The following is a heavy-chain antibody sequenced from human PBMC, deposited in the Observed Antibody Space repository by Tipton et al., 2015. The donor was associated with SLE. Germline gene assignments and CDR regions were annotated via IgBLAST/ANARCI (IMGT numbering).Heavy chain of an antibody. V-gene: IGHV1-69*13. CDR2: IIPIFGTA. CDR1: GYTFTSYG. J-gene: IGHJ6*04. CDR3: ARDSITIFGVVKGGLMDV. Sequence: QLVQSGAEVKKPGASVKVSCKASGYTFTSYGISWVRQAPGQGLEWMGGIIPIFGTANYAQKFQGRVTITADESTSTAYMELSSLRSEDTAVYYCARDSITIFGVVKGGLMDVWGKGTTVTVSS. D-gene: IGHD3-3*01.